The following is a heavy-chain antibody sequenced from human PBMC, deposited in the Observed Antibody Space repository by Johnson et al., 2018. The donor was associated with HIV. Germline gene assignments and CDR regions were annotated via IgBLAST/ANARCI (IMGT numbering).Heavy chain of an antibody. CDR3: ASSEGARYSYGYPDSQGDAFDI. J-gene: IGHJ3*02. V-gene: IGHV3-30*02. Sequence: QVQLVESGGGVVQPGGSLRLSCAASGFTFSSYGMHWVRQAPGKGLEWVAFIRYDGSNKYYADSVKGRFTISRDNSKNTLYLQMNSLRAEDTAVYYCASSEGARYSYGYPDSQGDAFDIWGQGTMVTVSS. D-gene: IGHD5-18*01. CDR2: IRYDGSNK. CDR1: GFTFSSYG.